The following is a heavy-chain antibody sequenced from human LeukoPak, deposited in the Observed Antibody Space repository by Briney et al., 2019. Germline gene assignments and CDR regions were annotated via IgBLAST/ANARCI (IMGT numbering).Heavy chain of an antibody. V-gene: IGHV3-21*01. D-gene: IGHD2-2*01. CDR3: ARDKYQLPGVYYGMDV. Sequence: GGSLRLSCAASGFTFSSYSMNWVRQAPGKGLEWVSSISSSSYIYYADSVKGRFTISRDNAKNSLYLQMNSLRAEDTAVHYCARDKYQLPGVYYGMDVWGQGTTVTVSS. J-gene: IGHJ6*02. CDR2: ISSSSYI. CDR1: GFTFSSYS.